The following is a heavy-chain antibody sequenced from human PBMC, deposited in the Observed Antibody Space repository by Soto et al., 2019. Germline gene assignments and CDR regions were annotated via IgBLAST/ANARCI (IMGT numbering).Heavy chain of an antibody. D-gene: IGHD6-6*01. V-gene: IGHV4-59*01. Sequence: QVQLQESGPGLVKPSETLSLTCTVSGGSISSYYWSWIRQPPGKGLEWIGYIYYTGSTNYNPSLKSRATISVDTSKNQFSLQLTSVTAADPAVDYCARRYSRSHDFWGQGTLVTVSS. CDR2: IYYTGST. CDR1: GGSISSYY. J-gene: IGHJ4*02. CDR3: ARRYSRSHDF.